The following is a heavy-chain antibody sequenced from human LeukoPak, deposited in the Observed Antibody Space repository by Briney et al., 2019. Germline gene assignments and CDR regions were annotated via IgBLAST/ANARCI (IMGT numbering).Heavy chain of an antibody. J-gene: IGHJ4*02. CDR1: GESLSGYY. V-gene: IGHV4-34*01. CDR3: ARGAPDIAVVPAVPLDY. Sequence: PSETLSLTCTVYGESLSGYYWIWIRQPPGKGLEWIGETNHSGSTNYNPSLKSRVTMSVDTSKNQFSLNLSSLTAADTAVYYCARGAPDIAVVPAVPLDYWGQGTLVTVSS. CDR2: TNHSGST. D-gene: IGHD2-2*01.